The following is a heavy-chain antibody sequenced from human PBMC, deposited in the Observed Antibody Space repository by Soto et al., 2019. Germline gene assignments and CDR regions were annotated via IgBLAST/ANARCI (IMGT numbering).Heavy chain of an antibody. V-gene: IGHV4-34*01. Sequence: PSETLSLTCAVYGGSFSGYYWSWIRQPPGKGLEWIGEINHSGSTNYNPSLKSRVTISVDTSKNQFSLKLSSVTAADTAVYYCARGSHDLYPEEGGGGCYSPFAYWGKGTLVTVSP. CDR3: ARGSHDLYPEEGGGGCYSPFAY. CDR2: INHSGST. D-gene: IGHD2-15*01. J-gene: IGHJ4*02. CDR1: GGSFSGYY.